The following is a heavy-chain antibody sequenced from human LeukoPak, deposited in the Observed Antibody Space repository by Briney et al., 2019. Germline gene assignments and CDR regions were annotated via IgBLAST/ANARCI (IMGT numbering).Heavy chain of an antibody. J-gene: IGHJ4*02. D-gene: IGHD2-15*01. V-gene: IGHV3-33*06. CDR1: GFTYSSYG. Sequence: GGSLRLSCAASGFTYSSYGMHWVRQAPGKGLEWVAIIWYDGSNKYYADSVKGRFTISRDNSKNTLYLQMSNLRAEDTAVYYCAKGWWKGDYWGQGTLVTVSS. CDR3: AKGWWKGDY. CDR2: IWYDGSNK.